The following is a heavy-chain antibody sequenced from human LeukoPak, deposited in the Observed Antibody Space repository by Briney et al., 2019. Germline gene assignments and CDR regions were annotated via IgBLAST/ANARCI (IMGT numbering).Heavy chain of an antibody. CDR1: GYTFTSYS. CDR2: INPNSGGR. J-gene: IGHJ4*02. V-gene: IGHV1-2*02. D-gene: IGHD3-22*01. CDR3: ATDRSYYDSSGLFDY. Sequence: ASVKVSCKASGYTFTSYSMNWVRQAPGQGLEWMGWINPNSGGRNYAQKFQGRVTMTRDTSISTAYMEQSRLRSDDTAVYYCATDRSYYDSSGLFDYWGQGTLVTVSS.